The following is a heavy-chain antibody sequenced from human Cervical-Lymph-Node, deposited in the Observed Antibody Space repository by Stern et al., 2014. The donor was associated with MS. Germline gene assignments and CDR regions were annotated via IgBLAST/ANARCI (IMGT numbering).Heavy chain of an antibody. D-gene: IGHD1-14*01. CDR3: ARVDHVDWFDP. Sequence: VQLVESGPGLVKPSQTLSLTCTVSGGSISSGTFYWSWIRQPAGKGLEWIGRIYTSGSTNYNPSLKRRVTISIDTSKNRFSLKLSSVTAADTAVYFCARVDHVDWFDPWGQGTLVTVSS. CDR1: GGSISSGTFY. V-gene: IGHV4-61*02. CDR2: IYTSGST. J-gene: IGHJ5*02.